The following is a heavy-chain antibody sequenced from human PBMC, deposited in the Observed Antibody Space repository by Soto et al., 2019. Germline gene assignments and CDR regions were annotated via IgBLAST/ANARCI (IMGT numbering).Heavy chain of an antibody. J-gene: IGHJ6*02. V-gene: IGHV3-23*01. CDR2: IIDSGGYT. CDR3: AKETYYYGMDV. CDR1: GFTFSSST. Sequence: SGGSLRLSCAASGFTFSSSTTNWVRQAPGKGLEWVSAIIDSGGYTYYADSVKGRFTISRDNSKNTLYLQMNSLRAEDTALYYCAKETYYYGMDVWGQGTTVTVSS.